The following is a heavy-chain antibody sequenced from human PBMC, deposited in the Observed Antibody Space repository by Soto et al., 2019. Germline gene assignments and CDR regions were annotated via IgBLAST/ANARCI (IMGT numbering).Heavy chain of an antibody. J-gene: IGHJ4*02. V-gene: IGHV1-8*01. D-gene: IGHD6-19*01. CDR1: GYTFTNYD. CDR3: ARSVEWLASFDY. Sequence: ASVKVSCKASGYTFTNYDINWVRQATGQGLEWMGWMNPNSGNTGNAQKFQGRITMTRNTSISTAYMELSSLRSEDTAVYYCARSVEWLASFDYWGQGTLVTVSS. CDR2: MNPNSGNT.